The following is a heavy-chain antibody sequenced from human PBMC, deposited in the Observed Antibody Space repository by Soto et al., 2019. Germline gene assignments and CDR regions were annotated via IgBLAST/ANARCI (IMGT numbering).Heavy chain of an antibody. Sequence: GGSLRLSCAASGFTFSSYSMNWVRQAPGKGLEWVSSISSSSSYIYYADSVKGRFTISRDNSKNTLYLQMNSLRAEDTAVYYCAKDRRHYGSPGDYWGQGTLVTVSS. D-gene: IGHD3-10*01. CDR1: GFTFSSYS. V-gene: IGHV3-21*04. J-gene: IGHJ4*02. CDR3: AKDRRHYGSPGDY. CDR2: ISSSSSYI.